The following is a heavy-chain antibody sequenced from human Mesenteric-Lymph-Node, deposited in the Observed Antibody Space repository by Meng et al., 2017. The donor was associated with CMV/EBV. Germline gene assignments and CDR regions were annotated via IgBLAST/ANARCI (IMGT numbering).Heavy chain of an antibody. CDR3: ARIERRRILKYCGSDCSTTDY. CDR2: IYHSGST. D-gene: IGHD2-21*02. Sequence: QVQLQESGPGLVKPSGTLSLTCAVSGGSISSSNLWTWVRQVPGKGLEWIGEIYHSGSTNYNPSLKSRVTISVDKFKNQFSLKLGSVTAADTAVYYCARIERRRILKYCGSDCSTTDYWGQGTLVTVSS. CDR1: GGSISSSNL. J-gene: IGHJ4*02. V-gene: IGHV4-4*02.